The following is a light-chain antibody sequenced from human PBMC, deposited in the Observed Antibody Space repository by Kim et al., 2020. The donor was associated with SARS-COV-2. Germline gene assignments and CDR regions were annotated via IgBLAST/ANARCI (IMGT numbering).Light chain of an antibody. CDR1: QSVSNSY. J-gene: IGKJ4*01. Sequence: PPGERATPACRASQSVSNSYLAWYQQKPGQAPRLLIYGASSRATGIPDRFSGSGSGTDFTFSISRLEPEDFAVYYCQQYGSSPLTFGGGTKVDIK. V-gene: IGKV3-20*01. CDR2: GAS. CDR3: QQYGSSPLT.